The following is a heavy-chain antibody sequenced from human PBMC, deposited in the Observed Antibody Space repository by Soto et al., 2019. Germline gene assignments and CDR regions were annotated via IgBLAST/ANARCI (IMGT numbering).Heavy chain of an antibody. CDR2: IYYSGST. V-gene: IGHV4-31*03. CDR1: GGSISSGGYY. Sequence: SETLSLTCTVSGGSISSGGYYWSWIRQHPGKGLEWIGYIYYSGSTYYNPSLKSRVTISVDTSKNQFSLKLSSVTAADTAVYYCARGPILPLYGSGSYKFDYWGQGTLVTVSS. J-gene: IGHJ4*02. D-gene: IGHD3-10*01. CDR3: ARGPILPLYGSGSYKFDY.